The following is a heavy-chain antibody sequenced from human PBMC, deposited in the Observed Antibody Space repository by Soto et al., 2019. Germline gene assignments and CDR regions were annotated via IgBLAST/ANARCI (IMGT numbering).Heavy chain of an antibody. CDR1: GFTFSSYA. V-gene: IGHV3-23*01. D-gene: IGHD3-16*02. CDR3: AKDPHDPFYDYIWGSYRPV. J-gene: IGHJ4*02. CDR2: ISGSGGST. Sequence: HPGGSLRLSCAASGFTFSSYAMSWVRQAPGKGLEWVSAISGSGGSTYYADSVKGRFTISRDNSKNTLYLQMNSLRAEDTAVYYCAKDPHDPFYDYIWGSYRPVWGQGTLVTVSS.